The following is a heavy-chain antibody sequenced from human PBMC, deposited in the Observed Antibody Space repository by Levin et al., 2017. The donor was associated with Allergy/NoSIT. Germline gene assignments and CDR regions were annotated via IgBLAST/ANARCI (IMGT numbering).Heavy chain of an antibody. CDR2: VYWDDDK. Sequence: SGPTLVKPTQTLTVTCTFSGFSLSTSGVGVGWIRQPPGKALEWLALVYWDDDKRYSPSLKSRLTITKDTSKNQVVLTMTNMDPVDTATYYCAHIRETDTPYDFDNWGQGTLVAVSS. CDR1: GFSLSTSGVG. CDR3: AHIRETDTPYDFDN. D-gene: IGHD1-26*01. J-gene: IGHJ4*02. V-gene: IGHV2-5*02.